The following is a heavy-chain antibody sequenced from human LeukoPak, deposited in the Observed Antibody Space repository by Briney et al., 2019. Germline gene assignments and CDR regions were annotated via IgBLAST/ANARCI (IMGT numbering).Heavy chain of an antibody. CDR3: AKVTPLYYYDSSGYPDAFDI. CDR1: GFTFSNYA. CDR2: ISGSGGST. D-gene: IGHD3-22*01. Sequence: GGSLRLSCAASGFTFSNYAMSWVRQAPGKGLEWVSAISGSGGSTYYADSVKGRFTISRDNSKNTLFLQMNSLRAEDTAVYYCAKVTPLYYYDSSGYPDAFDIWGQGTMVTVSS. J-gene: IGHJ3*02. V-gene: IGHV3-23*01.